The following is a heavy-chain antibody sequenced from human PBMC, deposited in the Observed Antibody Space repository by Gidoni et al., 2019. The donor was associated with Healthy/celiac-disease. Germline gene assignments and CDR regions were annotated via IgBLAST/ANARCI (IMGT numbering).Heavy chain of an antibody. J-gene: IGHJ4*02. CDR2: ITDDGSNK. Sequence: QVQLVVSEGGVVHPVRSLRLASVAPVFTFSSSATYWVRQAPRKGREWVAVITDDGSNKDYAEYVKGRVTISRNKSKNTLYRQMNSLRAEDTAVYYCARGRLTMVRGVIGGVYDYWGKGTLVTVSS. CDR1: VFTFSSSA. CDR3: ARGRLTMVRGVIGGVYDY. D-gene: IGHD3-10*01. V-gene: IGHV3-30*04.